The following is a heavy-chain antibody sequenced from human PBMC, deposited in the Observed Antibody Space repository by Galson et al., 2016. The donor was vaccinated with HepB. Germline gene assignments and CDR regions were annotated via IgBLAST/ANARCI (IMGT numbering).Heavy chain of an antibody. V-gene: IGHV1-18*01. CDR3: ARDPHYYGMDV. Sequence: SVKVSCKASGSTFTRYGISWVRQAPGQGLEWMAWISAFNANTNYAQKLQGRVTITTDTSTSTAYMELRSLRSDDTAVYYCARDPHYYGMDVWGQGTTVTVSS. CDR2: ISAFNANT. CDR1: GSTFTRYG. J-gene: IGHJ6*02.